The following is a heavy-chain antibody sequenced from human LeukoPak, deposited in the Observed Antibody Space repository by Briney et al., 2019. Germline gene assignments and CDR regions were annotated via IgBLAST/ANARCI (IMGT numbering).Heavy chain of an antibody. Sequence: GGSLRLSCAASGFTFSSYAMSWVRQAPGKGLEWVANIKEDGSESYYVDSVRGRFTISRDNVKNSLYLQMNSLRAEDTAVYYCAKDQARIYDILTGGAFDIWGQGTMVTVSS. J-gene: IGHJ3*02. CDR3: AKDQARIYDILTGGAFDI. CDR2: IKEDGSES. D-gene: IGHD3-9*01. CDR1: GFTFSSYA. V-gene: IGHV3-7*03.